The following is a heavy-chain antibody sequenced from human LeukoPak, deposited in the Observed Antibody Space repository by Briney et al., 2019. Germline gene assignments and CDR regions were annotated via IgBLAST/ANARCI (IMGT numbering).Heavy chain of an antibody. CDR3: ARDGIDY. V-gene: IGHV3-7*05. CDR2: IKPDGSDK. J-gene: IGHJ4*02. Sequence: GGSLRLSCAASEFTFSRYWMSWVRQAPGKGLEWVANIKPDGSDKYYVDSVKGRFTISRDDAKNSVYLQMNSLRVEDTAVYYCARDGIDYWGQGTLVTVSS. CDR1: EFTFSRYW.